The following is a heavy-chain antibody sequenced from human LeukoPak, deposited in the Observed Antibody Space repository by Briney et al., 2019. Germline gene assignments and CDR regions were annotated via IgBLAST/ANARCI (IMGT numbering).Heavy chain of an antibody. CDR3: ASLYYYDSSGYPVG. J-gene: IGHJ4*02. CDR2: IYHSGST. Sequence: SQTLSLTCTVSGGSISSGGYYWSWIRQPPGKGLEWIGYIYHSGSTYYNPSLESRVTISVDRSKNQFSLKLSSVTAADTAVYYCASLYYYDSSGYPVGWGQGTLVTVSS. D-gene: IGHD3-22*01. CDR1: GGSISSGGYY. V-gene: IGHV4-30-2*01.